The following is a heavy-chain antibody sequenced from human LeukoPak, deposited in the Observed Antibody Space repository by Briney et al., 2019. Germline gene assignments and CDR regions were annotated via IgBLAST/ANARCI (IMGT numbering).Heavy chain of an antibody. Sequence: SETLSLTCTVSGGSIGTYYWSWLRQSPGKGLEWIGYIYHSGSTKYNPSRKSRVTISVDTSKNQFSLKLSSVTAADTAVYYCVRDGYSVYDGLWGQGTLVTVSS. CDR3: VRDGYSVYDGL. D-gene: IGHD5/OR15-5a*01. V-gene: IGHV4-59*01. CDR1: GGSIGTYY. J-gene: IGHJ4*02. CDR2: IYHSGST.